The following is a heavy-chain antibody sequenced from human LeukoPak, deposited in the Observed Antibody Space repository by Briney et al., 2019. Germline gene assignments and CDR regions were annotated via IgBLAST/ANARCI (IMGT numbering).Heavy chain of an antibody. CDR1: GFTFSSYW. CDR2: INSDGSST. V-gene: IGHV3-74*01. CDR3: ARGDYSSASKDYYGMDV. D-gene: IGHD6-19*01. Sequence: PGGSLRLSCAASGFTFSSYWMHWVRQAPGKGLVWVSRINSDGSSTNYADSVKGRFTISRDNAKNTLYLQMNSLRAEDTAVYYCARGDYSSASKDYYGMDVWGQGTTVTVSS. J-gene: IGHJ6*02.